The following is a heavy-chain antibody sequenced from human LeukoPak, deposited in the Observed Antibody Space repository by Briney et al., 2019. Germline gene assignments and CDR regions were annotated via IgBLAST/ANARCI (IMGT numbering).Heavy chain of an antibody. Sequence: ASVKVSCKASGYTFTSYGISWVQQAPGQGLEWMGWISAYNGNTKYSQKFQGRVTITRDTSATTDYMELSSLRSEDTAVYYCARVKGYGGSSWDNNFDYWGQGTLVTVSS. J-gene: IGHJ4*02. CDR1: GYTFTSYG. CDR2: ISAYNGNT. D-gene: IGHD6-13*01. CDR3: ARVKGYGGSSWDNNFDY. V-gene: IGHV1-18*01.